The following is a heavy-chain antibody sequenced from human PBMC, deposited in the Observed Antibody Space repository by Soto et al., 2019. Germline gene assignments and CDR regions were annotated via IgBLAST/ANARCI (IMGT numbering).Heavy chain of an antibody. J-gene: IGHJ5*02. CDR2: RKPSTGDS. CDR3: ARGGPAAGFDL. V-gene: IGHV1-8*01. CDR1: GYTFITND. Sequence: QVQLVQSGAAVKKPGASVKVSCKASGYTFITNDINWVRQASGQGLEWKEWRKPSTGDSGSAPDFQGRITMTRDTGTSTANMELSRLKFEDTAVYYCARGGPAAGFDLWGQRSLVTVSS. D-gene: IGHD6-13*01.